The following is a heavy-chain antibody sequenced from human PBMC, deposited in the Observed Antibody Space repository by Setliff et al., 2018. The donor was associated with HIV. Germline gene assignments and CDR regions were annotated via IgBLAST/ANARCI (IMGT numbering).Heavy chain of an antibody. V-gene: IGHV4-34*01. CDR1: GGSFSGYY. J-gene: IGHJ6*03. Sequence: SETLSLTCAVYGGSFSGYYWSWIRQSPGKGLEWIGEITHSGSTKYNPSLKSRVTISVDTSKNQFSLKLSSVTAADTAVYYCARGTAYYYFWSGYSQDYYYYMDVWGKGTTVTVSS. CDR3: ARGTAYYYFWSGYSQDYYYYMDV. CDR2: ITHSGST. D-gene: IGHD3-3*01.